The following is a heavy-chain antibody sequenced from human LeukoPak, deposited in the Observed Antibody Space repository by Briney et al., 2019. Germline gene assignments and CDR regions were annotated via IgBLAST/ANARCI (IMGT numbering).Heavy chain of an antibody. CDR2: ITNSGENT. CDR1: GFTFSTYS. J-gene: IGHJ4*02. D-gene: IGHD3-16*01. V-gene: IGHV3-23*01. Sequence: PGGSLRLSCAASGFTFSTYSMNWVRQAPGKGLEWVSGITNSGENTYYPDSVKGRFNISRENSKHTLFLEMNSLRVEDTAVYYCAKGRGFRVWDPWDNWGQGTLITVSS. CDR3: AKGRGFRVWDPWDN.